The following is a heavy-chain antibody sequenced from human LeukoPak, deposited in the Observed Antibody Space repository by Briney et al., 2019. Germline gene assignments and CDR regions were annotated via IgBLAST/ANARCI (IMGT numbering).Heavy chain of an antibody. Sequence: GGTLRLSCEASGFTFSSYGITWVRQAPGKGLEWVSGISGGSDTTHYAAYVKGRFTISRDNSKNTLYLQMNSLRAEDTAVYYCARWDGYGAYWGQGTLVSVSS. CDR2: ISGGSDTT. CDR1: GFTFSSYG. D-gene: IGHD5-24*01. V-gene: IGHV3-23*01. CDR3: ARWDGYGAY. J-gene: IGHJ4*02.